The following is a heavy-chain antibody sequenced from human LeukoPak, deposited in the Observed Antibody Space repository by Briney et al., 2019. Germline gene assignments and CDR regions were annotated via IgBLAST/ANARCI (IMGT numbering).Heavy chain of an antibody. CDR2: IYYSGST. Sequence: SETLSLTCTVSGGSISSYYWSWIRQPPGKGLEWIGYIYYSGSTNYSPSLKSRVTISLDTSKNQFSLKLSSVTAADTAVYYCARGRGYSYGYDYYYGMDVWGQGTTVTVSS. CDR3: ARGRGYSYGYDYYYGMDV. V-gene: IGHV4-59*01. D-gene: IGHD5-18*01. J-gene: IGHJ6*02. CDR1: GGSISSYY.